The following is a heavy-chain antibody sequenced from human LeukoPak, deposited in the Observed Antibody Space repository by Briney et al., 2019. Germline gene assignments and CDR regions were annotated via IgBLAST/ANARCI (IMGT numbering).Heavy chain of an antibody. CDR2: ISFRGGST. CDR1: GFTFSNSG. J-gene: IGHJ4*02. Sequence: GGSLRLSCAASGFTFSNSGMSWVRQAPGKGLDWVSIISFRGGSTYYADSVKGRFTISRDNSNSTLHLQMDRLRAEDTAVYYCAKSRLGYCSSSSCSGYYFDFWGQGTLVTVSS. V-gene: IGHV3-23*01. D-gene: IGHD2-2*01. CDR3: AKSRLGYCSSSSCSGYYFDF.